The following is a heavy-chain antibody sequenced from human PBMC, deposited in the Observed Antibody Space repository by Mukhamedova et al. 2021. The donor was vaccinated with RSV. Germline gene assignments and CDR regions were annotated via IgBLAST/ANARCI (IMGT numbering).Heavy chain of an antibody. CDR3: ASDYGSGTYDSDY. Sequence: YVDSVKGRFTISRDNAKNSLYLQMNSLRVEDTAVYYCASDYGSGTYDSDYWGQGTLVTVSS. D-gene: IGHD3-10*01. J-gene: IGHJ4*02. V-gene: IGHV3-7*01.